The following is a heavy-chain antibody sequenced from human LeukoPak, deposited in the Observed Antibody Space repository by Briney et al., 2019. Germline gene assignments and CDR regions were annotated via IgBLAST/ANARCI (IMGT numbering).Heavy chain of an antibody. CDR2: FYNSGSS. CDR3: ARVGGYSYGADAFDI. V-gene: IGHV4-59*12. CDR1: GGSISDYY. Sequence: PSETLSLTCTVSGGSISDYYRGWIRQPPGKGLEWIGYFYNSGSSTYNPSLKSRVTISVDTSKNQFSLKLSSVTAADTAVYYCARVGGYSYGADAFDIWGQGTMVTVSS. D-gene: IGHD5-18*01. J-gene: IGHJ3*02.